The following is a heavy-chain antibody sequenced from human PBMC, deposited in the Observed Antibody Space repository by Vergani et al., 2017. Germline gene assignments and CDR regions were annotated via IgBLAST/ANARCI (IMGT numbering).Heavy chain of an antibody. D-gene: IGHD3-3*01. V-gene: IGHV3-30*18. CDR2: ISYDGSNK. CDR3: AKVSSDFWSGQGAFDI. J-gene: IGHJ3*02. CDR1: GFTFSSYG. Sequence: QVQLVESGGGVVQPGRSLRLFCAASGFTFSSYGMHWVRQAPGKGLEWVAVISYDGSNKYYADSVKGRFTISRDNSKNTLYLQMNSLRAEDTAVYYCAKVSSDFWSGQGAFDIWGQGTMVTVSS.